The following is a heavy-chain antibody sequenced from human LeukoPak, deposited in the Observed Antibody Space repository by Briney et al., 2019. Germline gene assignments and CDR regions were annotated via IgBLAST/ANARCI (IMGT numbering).Heavy chain of an antibody. CDR3: ARAYNGWSGYYPRPRYCYYYMDV. D-gene: IGHD3-3*01. CDR1: GYTFSGFTGYY. Sequence: ASVKVSCKASGYTFSGFTGYYIHWVRQAPGQGLEWMGWMNPNSGNTGYAQKFQGRVTITRNTSISTAYMELSSLRSEDTAVYYCARAYNGWSGYYPRPRYCYYYMDVWGKGTTVTASS. CDR2: MNPNSGNT. V-gene: IGHV1-8*03. J-gene: IGHJ6*03.